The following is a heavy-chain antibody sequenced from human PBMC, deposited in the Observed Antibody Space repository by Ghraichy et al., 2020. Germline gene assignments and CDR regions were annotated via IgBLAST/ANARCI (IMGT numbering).Heavy chain of an antibody. J-gene: IGHJ4*02. D-gene: IGHD2-21*02. CDR2: INYSGST. Sequence: SETLSLTCTVSGGSISSYYWSWIRQPPGKGLEWVGYINYSGSTNYNPSLRSRVTISVDTSKNQFSLKLSSVTASDTAGYYCGIVIRRIGVVTAIHYLDYGGQGTLVTVSS. CDR3: GIVIRRIGVVTAIHYLDY. CDR1: GGSISSYY. V-gene: IGHV4-59*12.